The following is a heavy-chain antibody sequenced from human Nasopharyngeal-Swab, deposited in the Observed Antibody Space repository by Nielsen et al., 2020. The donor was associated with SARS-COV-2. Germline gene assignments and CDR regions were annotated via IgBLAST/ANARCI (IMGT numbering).Heavy chain of an antibody. CDR2: IYYSGST. V-gene: IGHV4-31*03. CDR3: ARGATIFGVVAYGMDV. CDR1: GGSISSGGYY. D-gene: IGHD3-3*01. J-gene: IGHJ6*02. Sequence: LRLSCTVSGGSISSGGYYWRWIRQHPGKGLEWIGYIYYSGSTYYNPSLKSRVTISVDTSKNQFSLKLSSVTAADTAVYYCARGATIFGVVAYGMDVWGQGTTVTVSS.